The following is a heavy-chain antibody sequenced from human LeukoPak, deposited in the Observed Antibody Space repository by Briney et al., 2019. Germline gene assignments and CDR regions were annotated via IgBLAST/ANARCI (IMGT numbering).Heavy chain of an antibody. D-gene: IGHD3-22*01. V-gene: IGHV4-59*01. Sequence: PSETLSLTCTVSGGSISSYYWSWIRQPPGKGLEWIGYIYYSGSTNYNPSLKSRVTISVDTSKNQFSLKLSSVTAADTAVYYCARDGADNSGYYFGSLWGQGTVVTVSS. CDR3: ARDGADNSGYYFGSL. CDR2: IYYSGST. J-gene: IGHJ3*01. CDR1: GGSISSYY.